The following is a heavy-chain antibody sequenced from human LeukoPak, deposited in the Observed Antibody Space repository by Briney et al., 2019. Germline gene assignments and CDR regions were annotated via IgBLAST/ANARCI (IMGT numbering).Heavy chain of an antibody. CDR1: GYTFTGVY. V-gene: IGHV1-46*01. J-gene: IGHJ5*02. CDR2: INPSGGST. CDR3: ARDSGEGNWFDH. D-gene: IGHD4-17*01. Sequence: ASVKVSCKASGYTFTGVYIHWVRQAPGQGLEWMGIINPSGGSTSYAQKFQGRVTMTRDTSTSTVYMELSSLRSEDTAVYYCARDSGEGNWFDHWGQGTLITVSS.